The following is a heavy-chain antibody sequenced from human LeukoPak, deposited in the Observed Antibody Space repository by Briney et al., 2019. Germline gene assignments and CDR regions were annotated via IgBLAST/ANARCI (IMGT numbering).Heavy chain of an antibody. V-gene: IGHV3-30*02. CDR3: ARAPIIAARPYWFDP. D-gene: IGHD6-6*01. Sequence: GGSLRLSCAASGFTFSSYGMHWVRQAPGKGLEWVAFIRYDGSNKYYADSVKGRFTISRDNSKNTLYLQMNSLRAEDTAVYYCARAPIIAARPYWFDPWGQGTLVTVSS. CDR1: GFTFSSYG. J-gene: IGHJ5*02. CDR2: IRYDGSNK.